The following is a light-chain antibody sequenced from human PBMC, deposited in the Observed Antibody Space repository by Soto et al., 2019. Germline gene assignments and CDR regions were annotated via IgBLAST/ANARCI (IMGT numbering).Light chain of an antibody. Sequence: EIVLTQSPGTLSLSPGERATLSCRASQSVSNNYLAWYQQKPGQAPRLLIYGASNRATGIPDRFSGSGSGTDFTLTISSLQSEEFAVYYCQHYNYWPYTFGQGTKVDIK. CDR2: GAS. CDR1: QSVSNNY. J-gene: IGKJ2*01. CDR3: QHYNYWPYT. V-gene: IGKV3-20*01.